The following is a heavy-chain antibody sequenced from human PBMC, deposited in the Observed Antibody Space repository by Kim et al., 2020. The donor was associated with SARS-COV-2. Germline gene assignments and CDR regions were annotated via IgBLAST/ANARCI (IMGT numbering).Heavy chain of an antibody. Sequence: ASVKVSCKASGYTFTSYAMHWVRQAPGQRLEWMGWINAGNGNTKYSQKFQGRVTITRDTSASTAYMELSSPRSEDTAVYYCARNRVSSGWYEVGNWFDPWGQGTLVTVSS. CDR2: INAGNGNT. D-gene: IGHD6-19*01. CDR1: GYTFTSYA. V-gene: IGHV1-3*01. J-gene: IGHJ5*02. CDR3: ARNRVSSGWYEVGNWFDP.